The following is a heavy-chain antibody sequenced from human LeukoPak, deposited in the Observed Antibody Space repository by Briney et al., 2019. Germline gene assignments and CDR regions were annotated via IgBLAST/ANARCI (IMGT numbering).Heavy chain of an antibody. D-gene: IGHD6-19*01. J-gene: IGHJ4*02. CDR1: GFTLSGSV. CDR2: IRYAADNYAT. Sequence: VGSLRVSCATSGFTLSGSVVSWVRQAPGKGLEWVGLIRYAADNYATAYTASMKGRFTISRDDPRDTAYLHMNSLQSEDTAVYFCTSWIAEDGAEYWGKGTLVTVSS. CDR3: TSWIAEDGAEY. V-gene: IGHV3-73*01.